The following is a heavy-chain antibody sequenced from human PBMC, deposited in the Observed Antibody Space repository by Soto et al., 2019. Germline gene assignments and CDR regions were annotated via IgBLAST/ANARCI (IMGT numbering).Heavy chain of an antibody. CDR1: GFTVSSNY. CDR2: IYSGGST. D-gene: IGHD6-19*01. J-gene: IGHJ4*02. Sequence: VQLVETGGGLIQPGGSLRLSYTASGFTVSSNYMSWVRQAPGKGLEWVSVIYSGGSTYYADSVKGRFTISRDNSKNTLYLQMNSLRAEDTAVYYCAREGAVAGPGYFDYWGQGNLVTVSS. V-gene: IGHV3-53*02. CDR3: AREGAVAGPGYFDY.